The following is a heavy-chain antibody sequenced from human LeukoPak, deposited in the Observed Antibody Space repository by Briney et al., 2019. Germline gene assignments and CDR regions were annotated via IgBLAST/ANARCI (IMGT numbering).Heavy chain of an antibody. Sequence: SETLSLTCTVSGGSISSSSYYWGWIRQPPGKGLEWIGRIYYSGSTYYNPSLKSRVTISVDTSKNQFSLKLSSVTAADTAVYYCARVPTSRARPYFDYWGQGTLVTVSS. J-gene: IGHJ4*02. V-gene: IGHV4-39*07. CDR3: ARVPTSRARPYFDY. D-gene: IGHD6-6*01. CDR1: GGSISSSSYY. CDR2: IYYSGST.